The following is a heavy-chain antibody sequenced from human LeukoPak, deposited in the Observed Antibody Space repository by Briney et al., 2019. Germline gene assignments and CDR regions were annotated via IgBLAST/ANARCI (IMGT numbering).Heavy chain of an antibody. CDR1: GGSFSGYY. CDR3: ARALPSGWLYYYMDV. J-gene: IGHJ6*03. CDR2: INHSGST. V-gene: IGHV4-34*01. Sequence: SETLSLTCAVYGGSFSGYYWSWIRQPPGKGLEWIGEINHSGSTDYNLSLKSRVTISVDTSKNQFSLKLSSVTAADTAVYYCARALPSGWLYYYMDVWGKGTTVTVSS. D-gene: IGHD6-19*01.